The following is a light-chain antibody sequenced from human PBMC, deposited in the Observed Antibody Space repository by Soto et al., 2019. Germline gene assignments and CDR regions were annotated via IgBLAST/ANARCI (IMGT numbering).Light chain of an antibody. Sequence: QSALTQPASVSGSPGQSITISCTGTSSGVRGYNFVSWYQQHPGKAPKFIIYDVRNRPSGVSNRFSGSRSGNTASLTISGLQAEDEADYYCSSYTSSSTVIFGGGTKVTVL. CDR3: SSYTSSSTVI. CDR2: DVR. CDR1: SSGVRGYNF. J-gene: IGLJ2*01. V-gene: IGLV2-14*03.